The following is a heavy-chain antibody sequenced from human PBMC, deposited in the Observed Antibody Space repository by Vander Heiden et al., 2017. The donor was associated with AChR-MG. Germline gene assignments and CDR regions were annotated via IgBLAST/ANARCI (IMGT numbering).Heavy chain of an antibody. CDR2: SSAYNGNT. V-gene: IGHV1-18*01. CDR1: GYTFTRYG. J-gene: IGHJ6*02. Sequence: QVQLVQSGAEVKKPGASVKVSSKASGYTFTRYGISCVRQAPGQGLEWMGWSSAYNGNTNDAQKLQGRVTMTTDTSTSTAYMELRSLRSDDTAVYYCARDGRNRGGYCSSTSCRADGMDVWGQGTTVTVSS. D-gene: IGHD2-2*01. CDR3: ARDGRNRGGYCSSTSCRADGMDV.